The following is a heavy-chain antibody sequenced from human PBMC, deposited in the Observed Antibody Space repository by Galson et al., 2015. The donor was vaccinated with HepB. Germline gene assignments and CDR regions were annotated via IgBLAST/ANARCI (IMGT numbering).Heavy chain of an antibody. J-gene: IGHJ4*02. CDR1: GFTFSSRG. Sequence: SLRLSCAASGFTFSSRGLSWVRQPPGKGLEWVAVISGNGGNIHYADSVKGRFPISRDNSKNTLYLQMKSLRADDTATYYCVSNQYIQGSYFNFDNWGQGTRVTVSP. CDR2: ISGNGGNI. CDR3: VSNQYIQGSYFNFDN. D-gene: IGHD3-10*01. V-gene: IGHV3-23*01.